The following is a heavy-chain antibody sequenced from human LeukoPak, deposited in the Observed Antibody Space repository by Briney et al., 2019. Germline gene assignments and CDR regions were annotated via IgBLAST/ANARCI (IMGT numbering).Heavy chain of an antibody. J-gene: IGHJ6*03. V-gene: IGHV3-23*01. CDR3: GKGRAAGTYDMDV. CDR1: GFTFTSYG. D-gene: IGHD2-2*01. Sequence: PGGSLRLSCTASGFTFTSYGMIWVRQAPGKGLEWVSGISSGGGSIYYAASMRGRITISRDNCKKTPDLQVYSLRAEDTAVYYRGKGRAAGTYDMDVWGKGTTVTVSS. CDR2: ISSGGGSI.